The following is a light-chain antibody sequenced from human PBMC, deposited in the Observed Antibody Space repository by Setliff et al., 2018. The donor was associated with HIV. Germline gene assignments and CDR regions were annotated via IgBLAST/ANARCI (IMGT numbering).Light chain of an antibody. V-gene: IGLV1-47*01. CDR2: RDD. CDR1: SSNIIRNY. J-gene: IGLJ3*02. CDR3: ATWDDSLSAGV. Sequence: QSVLTQPPSASGTPGRRVTISCSGNSSNIIRNYVYWYQQRPGTTPKLLIYRDDQRPSGVPDRFSGSKSGTSASLAISGLRSEDEADYYCATWDDSLSAGVFGGGTKVTVL.